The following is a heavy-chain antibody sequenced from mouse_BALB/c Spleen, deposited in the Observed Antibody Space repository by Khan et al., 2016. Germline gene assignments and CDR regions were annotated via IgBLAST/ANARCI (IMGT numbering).Heavy chain of an antibody. CDR2: INTETGEL. V-gene: IGHV9-2-1*01. Sequence: QIQLVQSGPELKKPGETVKISCKASGYTFTDYSMHWVKQAPGKGLKWMGWINTETGELTYADDFKGRFAFSLETSASTAYLQINNLKNEDTATYFCARRDYFDYWGQGTTLTVSS. J-gene: IGHJ2*01. CDR1: GYTFTDYS. CDR3: ARRDYFDY.